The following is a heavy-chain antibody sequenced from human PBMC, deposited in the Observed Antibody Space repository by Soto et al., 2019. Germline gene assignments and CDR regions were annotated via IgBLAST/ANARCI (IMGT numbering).Heavy chain of an antibody. J-gene: IGHJ4*02. D-gene: IGHD2-15*01. CDR1: GFIFSSYE. Sequence: GGSLRLSCEASGFIFSSYEMNWVRQAPGKGLEWVSYISSSGNTIYYADSVKGRFTISRDNAKNSMYLQLNSLRADDTAIYYCARDDKSEWCFDHWGQGTLVTVSS. V-gene: IGHV3-48*03. CDR2: ISSSGNTI. CDR3: ARDDKSEWCFDH.